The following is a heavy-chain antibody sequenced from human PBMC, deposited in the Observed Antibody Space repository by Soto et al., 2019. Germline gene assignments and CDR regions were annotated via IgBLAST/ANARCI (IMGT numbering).Heavy chain of an antibody. V-gene: IGHV1-3*01. CDR1: GYTFTAYL. CDR2: INAGNGYK. J-gene: IGHJ5*02. CDR3: ARDRVAVRWFDP. D-gene: IGHD6-19*01. Sequence: QVQLVQSGAEVKMPGASVRISCKASGYTFTAYLIHWVRQAPGQGLEWMGWINAGNGYKEYAQKFQGRINITRNISATTAYLGVTGLTPEDTAIYYCARDRVAVRWFDPWGQGSLVTVSS.